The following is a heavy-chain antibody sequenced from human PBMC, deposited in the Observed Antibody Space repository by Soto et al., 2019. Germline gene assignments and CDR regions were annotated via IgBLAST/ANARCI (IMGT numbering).Heavy chain of an antibody. D-gene: IGHD6-19*01. CDR3: ASSRGSGWYEGEYYFDY. V-gene: IGHV4-59*11. CDR1: GGSISSHY. CDR2: IYYSGST. Sequence: PSETLSLTCTVSGGSISSHYWSWIRQPPWKGLEWIGYIYYSGSTNYTPSLKRRVTISVDTSKNQFSLKLSSVTAADTAVYYCASSRGSGWYEGEYYFDYWGQGILVTVSS. J-gene: IGHJ4*02.